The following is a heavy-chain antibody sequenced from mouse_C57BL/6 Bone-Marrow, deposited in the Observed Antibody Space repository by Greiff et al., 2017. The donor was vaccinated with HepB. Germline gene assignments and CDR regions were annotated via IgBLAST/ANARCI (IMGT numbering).Heavy chain of an antibody. CDR2: ISSGGSYT. CDR1: GFTFSSYG. Sequence: VKLVGSGGDLVKPGGSLKLSCAASGFTFSSYGMSWVRQTPDKRLEWVATISSGGSYTYYPDSVKGRFTISRDNAKNTLYLQMSSLKSEDTAMYYCARQGGDYWGQGTTLTVSS. V-gene: IGHV5-6*01. J-gene: IGHJ2*01. CDR3: ARQGGDY.